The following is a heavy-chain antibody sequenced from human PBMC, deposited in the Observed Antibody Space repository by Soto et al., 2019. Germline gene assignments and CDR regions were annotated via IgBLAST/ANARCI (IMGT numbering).Heavy chain of an antibody. D-gene: IGHD2-2*02. CDR1: GYSFTSYW. CDR2: IYPGDSDT. Sequence: PGESLKISCKGSGYSFTSYWNGWVRQMPGKGLEWMGIIYPGDSDTRYSPSFQGQVTFSADKSIGTAYLQWSSLKASDTALYYCATGGYWSSTSCYNFFDYWGQGTPVTVSS. V-gene: IGHV5-51*01. J-gene: IGHJ4*02. CDR3: ATGGYWSSTSCYNFFDY.